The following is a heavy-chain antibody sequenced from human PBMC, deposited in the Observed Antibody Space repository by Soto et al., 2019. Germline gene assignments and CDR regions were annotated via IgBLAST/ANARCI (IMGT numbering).Heavy chain of an antibody. CDR3: AKDYYDSSGYYLTGYNWFDP. J-gene: IGHJ5*02. CDR2: ISGSGGST. D-gene: IGHD3-22*01. CDR1: GFTFSSYA. Sequence: GSLSLSFATSGFTFSSYAMSWVRQALGQGLAWLSLISGSGGSTYYADAVKGRFTIPRDNSKNTLYLQMNSLRAEDTAVYYCAKDYYDSSGYYLTGYNWFDPWGQGTLVTVSS. V-gene: IGHV3-23*01.